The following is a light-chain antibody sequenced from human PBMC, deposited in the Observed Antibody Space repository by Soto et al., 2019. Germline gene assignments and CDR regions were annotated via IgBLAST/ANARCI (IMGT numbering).Light chain of an antibody. J-gene: IGLJ2*01. CDR2: RND. CDR1: RSNIGGNY. CDR3: ASWDDSLRVL. Sequence: QSVLTQPPSASGTPGQRVTISCSGSRSNIGGNYVYWYQQLAGRAPTLLIYRNDQRPSGVPGRFSGSNSDTSASLAISGLRSEDEADYYCASWDDSLRVLFGGGTKLTVL. V-gene: IGLV1-47*01.